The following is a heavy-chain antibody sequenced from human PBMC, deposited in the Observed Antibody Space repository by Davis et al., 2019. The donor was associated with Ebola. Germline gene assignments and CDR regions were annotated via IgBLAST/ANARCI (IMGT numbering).Heavy chain of an antibody. V-gene: IGHV3-48*02. J-gene: IGHJ3*02. CDR3: ARATYYYDSSGYWGAFDI. CDR1: GFTFSSYS. CDR2: ISSSSSTI. Sequence: GESLKISCAASGFTFSSYSMNWVRQAPGKGLEWVSYISSSSSTIYYADSVKGRFTISRDNAKNSLYLQMNSLRDEDTAVYYCARATYYYDSSGYWGAFDIWGQGTMVTVSS. D-gene: IGHD3-22*01.